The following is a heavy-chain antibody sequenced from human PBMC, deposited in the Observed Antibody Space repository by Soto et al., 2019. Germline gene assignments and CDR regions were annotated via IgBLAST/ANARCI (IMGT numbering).Heavy chain of an antibody. CDR2: ITPMFGTP. D-gene: IGHD6-19*01. CDR3: AKDLVSIAVAGRWARDY. CDR1: GGTFSRYT. Sequence: SVKVSCKASGGTFSRYTITWVRQAPGQGLEWMGGITPMFGTPNYAQKFQGRVTITADESTSTAYMELSSLRSEDTAVYYCAKDLVSIAVAGRWARDYWGQGTLVTVSS. J-gene: IGHJ4*02. V-gene: IGHV1-69*13.